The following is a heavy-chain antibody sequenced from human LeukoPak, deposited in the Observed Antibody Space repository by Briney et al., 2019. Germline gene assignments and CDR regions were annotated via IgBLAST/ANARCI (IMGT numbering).Heavy chain of an antibody. CDR3: ARTSSSGGYYGSGSYYPSWYYYYYMDV. J-gene: IGHJ6*03. V-gene: IGHV4-34*01. CDR2: INHSGST. CDR1: GGSFSGYY. Sequence: PSETLSLTCAVYGGSFSGYYWSWIRQPPGKGLEWIGEINHSGSTNYNPSLKSRVTISVDTSKNQFSLKLSSVTAADTAVYYCARTSSSGGYYGSGSYYPSWYYYYYMDVWGKGTTVTVSS. D-gene: IGHD3-10*01.